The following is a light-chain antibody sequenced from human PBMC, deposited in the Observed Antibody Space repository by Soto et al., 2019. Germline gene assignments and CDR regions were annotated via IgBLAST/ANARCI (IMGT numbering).Light chain of an antibody. CDR2: GSS. CDR1: QSVSSSF. V-gene: IGKV3-20*01. CDR3: QQHGAAPWT. J-gene: IGKJ1*01. Sequence: EIVLTQSPGTLSLSPGERATLSCRASQSVSSSFFAWHQQKAGQAPRLLIYGSSIRATGIPDRFSGSGSGTHFTLTINNLEPQDSAVYDCQQHGAAPWTFGQGTKVEGK.